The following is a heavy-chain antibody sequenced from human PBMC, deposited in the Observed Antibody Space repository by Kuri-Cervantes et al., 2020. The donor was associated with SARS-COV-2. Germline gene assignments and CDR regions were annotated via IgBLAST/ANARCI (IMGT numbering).Heavy chain of an antibody. CDR1: GYTFTDYY. CDR3: ARASVRGIIITYHSYGMDV. CDR2: MNPNSGGT. D-gene: IGHD3-10*01. Sequence: ASVKVSCKASGYTFTDYYISWLRQAPGQGLEWMGSMNPNSGGTNYAQKFQGWVTMTRDTSISTAYMELSRLRSDDTAVYYCARASVRGIIITYHSYGMDVWGQGTTVTVSS. V-gene: IGHV1-2*04. J-gene: IGHJ6*02.